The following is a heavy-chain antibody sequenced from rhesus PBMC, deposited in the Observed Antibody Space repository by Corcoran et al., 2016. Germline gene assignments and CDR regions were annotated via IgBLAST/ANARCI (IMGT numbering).Heavy chain of an antibody. CDR1: GFTCSDYY. CDR3: ARPIASGWYNDY. Sequence: GSGGGLAKPGGSLRLSCAASGFTCSDYYMDWVRQAPGKGLGWVSRISNGGGSTWYADSVKGRFTISRENAKNTLYFQMDGLRAEDTAVYYCARPIASGWYNDYWGQGVLVTVSS. J-gene: IGHJ4*01. CDR2: ISNGGGST. V-gene: IGHV3-178*01. D-gene: IGHD6-31*01.